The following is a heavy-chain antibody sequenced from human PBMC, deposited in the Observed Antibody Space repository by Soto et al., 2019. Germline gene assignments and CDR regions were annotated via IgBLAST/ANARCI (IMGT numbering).Heavy chain of an antibody. CDR1: GFTFHNYA. CDR2: INGPGDDT. V-gene: IGHV3-23*01. J-gene: IGHJ4*03. CDR3: AKKEEYENVWGKSPLD. D-gene: IGHD3-16*01. Sequence: EVQLLEAGGNLVQPGGSLRLSCAASGFTFHNYAMSWVRQAPGKGLEWVSSINGPGDDTYYADSVKGRFTISRDNTKNTLYMKMNSLRAEDTAVYYCAKKEEYENVWGKSPLDWSQVTLVTVSS.